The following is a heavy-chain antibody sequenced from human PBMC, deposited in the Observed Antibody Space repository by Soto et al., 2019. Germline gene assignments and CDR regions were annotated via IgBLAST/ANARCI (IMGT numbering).Heavy chain of an antibody. Sequence: QVQFVQSGAEVKKPGASVRLSCKPSGYTLPNYSIQWVRQAAGQGLQWLGWINPGSGYTEYSQRIQGRVTLSRDNSASTFYMELTSLTSEDTAVYFCTRDLNGGNPFDYWGQGTLVTVSS. CDR2: INPGSGYT. V-gene: IGHV1-3*01. J-gene: IGHJ4*02. CDR3: TRDLNGGNPFDY. CDR1: GYTLPNYS. D-gene: IGHD2-8*01.